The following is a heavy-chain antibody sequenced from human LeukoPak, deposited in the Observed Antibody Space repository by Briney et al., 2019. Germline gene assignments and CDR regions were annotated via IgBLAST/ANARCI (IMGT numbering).Heavy chain of an antibody. J-gene: IGHJ4*02. D-gene: IGHD3-10*01. CDR2: INSDGSTT. Sequence: GGSLRLSCAASGFTFSSYWMHWVRQAPGKGLVWVSRINSDGSTTTYADSVKGRFSISRDNAKNTVYLQMNSLRAEDTAVYYCAKDHAPFYYGSGSYYNVFDYWGQGTLVTVSS. CDR1: GFTFSSYW. CDR3: AKDHAPFYYGSGSYYNVFDY. V-gene: IGHV3-74*01.